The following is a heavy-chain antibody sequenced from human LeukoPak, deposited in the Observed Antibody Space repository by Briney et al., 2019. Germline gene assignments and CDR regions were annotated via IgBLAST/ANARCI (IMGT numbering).Heavy chain of an antibody. CDR3: ARGRGGATTGFDH. V-gene: IGHV1-2*02. CDR2: INFNSGAR. Sequence: ASVKVSCKASGYTFSGYYMHWVRQAPGQGLESMGWINFNSGARNYAPKFQGRVTFSRDNSTSTAYMELSSLRSDDTAIYYCARGRGGATTGFDHWGQGTLVTVSS. D-gene: IGHD1-26*01. CDR1: GYTFSGYY. J-gene: IGHJ4*02.